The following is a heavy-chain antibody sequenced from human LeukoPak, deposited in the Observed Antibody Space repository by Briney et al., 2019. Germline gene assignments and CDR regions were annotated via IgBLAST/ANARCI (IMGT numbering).Heavy chain of an antibody. J-gene: IGHJ5*02. CDR3: ARSQFDP. CDR2: ISYDGSNK. V-gene: IGHV3-30*01. CDR1: GFTFSSYA. Sequence: PGRSLRLSCAASGFTFSSYAMHWVRQAPGKGLEWVAVISYDGSNKYYADSVKGRFTISRDNSMNTLYLQMNSLRAEDTAVYYCARSQFDPWGQGTLVTVSS.